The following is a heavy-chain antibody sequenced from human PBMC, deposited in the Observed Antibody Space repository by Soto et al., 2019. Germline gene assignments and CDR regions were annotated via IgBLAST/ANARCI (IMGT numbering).Heavy chain of an antibody. Sequence: SETLSLTCTVPGGSISSYYWSWNRQPPGKGLEWIGYIYYSGSTNYNPSLKSRVTISVDTSKNQFSLKLSSVTAADTAVYYCARRWGRTFDYWGQGTLVTVSS. D-gene: IGHD7-27*01. CDR3: ARRWGRTFDY. J-gene: IGHJ4*02. CDR2: IYYSGST. V-gene: IGHV4-59*08. CDR1: GGSISSYY.